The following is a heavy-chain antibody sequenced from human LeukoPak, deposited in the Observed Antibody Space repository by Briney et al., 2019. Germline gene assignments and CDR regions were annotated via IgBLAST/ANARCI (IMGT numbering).Heavy chain of an antibody. CDR2: IKEDGSEK. J-gene: IGHJ5*02. D-gene: IGHD3-10*01. Sequence: GSLRPSCVGSGFTFDSLWMTWVRQAPGKGLEWVANIKEDGSEKFYVDSVKGRFTISRDNAKKSLYLQMNSLGADDTAVYYCARTYSSGLLVDPWGQGTLVTVSS. CDR3: ARTYSSGLLVDP. V-gene: IGHV3-7*01. CDR1: GFTFDSLW.